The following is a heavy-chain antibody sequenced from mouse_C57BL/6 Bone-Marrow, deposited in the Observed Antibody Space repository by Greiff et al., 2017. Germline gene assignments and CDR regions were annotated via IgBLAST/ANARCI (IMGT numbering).Heavy chain of an antibody. CDR1: GFTFSDYG. V-gene: IGHV5-17*01. CDR3: ASDGSSPHYFDY. J-gene: IGHJ2*01. CDR2: ISSGSSTI. D-gene: IGHD1-1*01. Sequence: DVMLVESGGGLVKPGGSLKLSCAASGFTFSDYGMHWVRQAPGKGLEWVAYISSGSSTIYYADTVKGRFTISRDNAKNTLFLQMTSLRSEDTAMYYCASDGSSPHYFDYWGQGTTLTVSS.